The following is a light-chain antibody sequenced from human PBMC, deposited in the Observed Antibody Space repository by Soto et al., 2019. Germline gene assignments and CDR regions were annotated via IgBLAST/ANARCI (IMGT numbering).Light chain of an antibody. CDR3: CSYAGSSTYV. J-gene: IGLJ1*01. CDR1: SSDVGSYNL. Sequence: LTQPHSVSGSPGQSITISCTGTSSDVGSYNLVSWYQQHPGKAPKLMIYEGSKRPSGVSNRFSGSKSGNTASLTISGLQAEDEADYYCCSYAGSSTYVFGTGTKLTVL. CDR2: EGS. V-gene: IGLV2-23*01.